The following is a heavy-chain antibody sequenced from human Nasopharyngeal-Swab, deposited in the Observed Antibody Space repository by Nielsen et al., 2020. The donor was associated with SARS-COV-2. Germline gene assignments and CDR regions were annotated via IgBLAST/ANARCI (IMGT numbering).Heavy chain of an antibody. CDR3: AREACSGGDCQYPSMNWFDP. J-gene: IGHJ5*02. Sequence: GGSLRLSCAASGFTFSGYWMSWVRQAPGKGLDWVANIKQDGSEKYYVDSVKGRFSTSRNNAKKSMYQQMNSLRAEDPAVYYWAREACSGGDCQYPSMNWFDPWGQGTLVTVSS. V-gene: IGHV3-7*01. CDR1: GFTFSGYW. CDR2: IKQDGSEK. D-gene: IGHD2-21*02.